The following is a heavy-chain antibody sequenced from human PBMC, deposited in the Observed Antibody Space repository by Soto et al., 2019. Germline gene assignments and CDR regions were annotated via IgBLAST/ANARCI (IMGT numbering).Heavy chain of an antibody. J-gene: IGHJ4*02. Sequence: QVQLQESGPGLVKPSETLSLTCTVSGGSVSSGSYYWSWIRQPPGKGLEWIGYIYYSGSTNYNPSLKSRVPISADTHKTQFSLKVSSVTAADTAVSYCARAAQYSPTTSWGQGTLVTVSS. CDR2: IYYSGST. D-gene: IGHD5-18*01. V-gene: IGHV4-61*01. CDR3: ARAAQYSPTTS. CDR1: GGSVSSGSYY.